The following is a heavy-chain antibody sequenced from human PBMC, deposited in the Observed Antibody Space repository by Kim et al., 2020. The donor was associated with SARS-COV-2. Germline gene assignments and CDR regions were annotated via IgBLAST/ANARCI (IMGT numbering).Heavy chain of an antibody. D-gene: IGHD1-26*01. J-gene: IGHJ4*02. Sequence: GGSLRLSCAASGFTFSSYSMNWVRQAPGKGLEWVSSISSSSSYIYYADSVKGRFTISRDNAKNSLYLQMNSLRAEDTAVYYCARDLRLRGGGSWFDYWGQGTLVTVSS. V-gene: IGHV3-21*01. CDR3: ARDLRLRGGGSWFDY. CDR1: GFTFSSYS. CDR2: ISSSSSYI.